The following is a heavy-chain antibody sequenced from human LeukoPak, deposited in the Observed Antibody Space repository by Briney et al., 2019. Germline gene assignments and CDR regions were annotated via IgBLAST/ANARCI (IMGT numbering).Heavy chain of an antibody. V-gene: IGHV3-48*04. D-gene: IGHD1-26*01. J-gene: IGHJ6*03. CDR1: GFTFSSYS. Sequence: GGSLRLSCAASGFTFSSYSMNWVRQAPGKGPEWVSYISSSSSTIYYADSVKGRFTISRDNAKNSLYLHINSLRAEDTAVYYCARDPYSDSYVDYYYYYYMDVWGKGTTVTISS. CDR2: ISSSSSTI. CDR3: ARDPYSDSYVDYYYYYYMDV.